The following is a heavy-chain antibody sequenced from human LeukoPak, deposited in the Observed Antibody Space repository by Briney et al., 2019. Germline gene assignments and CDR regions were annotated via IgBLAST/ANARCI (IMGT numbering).Heavy chain of an antibody. CDR2: INHGGST. D-gene: IGHD3-10*01. Sequence: SETVSLTCAVYGGSFSGYYWSWIRQPPGKGLEWIGEINHGGSTNYNPSLKSRVTISVDTSKKQFSLKLSSVTAADTAVYYCARAIRGVMIVYYYYGLDVWGQGTTVTVSS. J-gene: IGHJ6*02. CDR1: GGSFSGYY. V-gene: IGHV4-34*01. CDR3: ARAIRGVMIVYYYYGLDV.